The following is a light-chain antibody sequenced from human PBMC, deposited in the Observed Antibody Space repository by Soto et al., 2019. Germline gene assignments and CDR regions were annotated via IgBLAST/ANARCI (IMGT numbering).Light chain of an antibody. Sequence: EIVLTQPPATLSLSPRERATLSCTASQSVSSYLAWYQQKPGQAPRLLIYEASNKATGIPARFSGSGSGTDFTLAISSLGPEVLAVYYFQQRSNRPLTFGQGTRLEI. CDR3: QQRSNRPLT. CDR2: EAS. J-gene: IGKJ5*01. V-gene: IGKV3-11*01. CDR1: QSVSSY.